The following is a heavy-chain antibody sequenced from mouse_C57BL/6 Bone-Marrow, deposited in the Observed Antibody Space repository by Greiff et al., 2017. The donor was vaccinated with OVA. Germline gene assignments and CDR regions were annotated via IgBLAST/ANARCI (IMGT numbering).Heavy chain of an antibody. CDR2: ISYSGST. Sequence: DVKLVESGPGLAKPSQTLYLTCSASGFSITSDYWNWVRHFPGNKLEYMGYISYSGSTYYNPSIKSRISITLDTSKNQNYLQLNSVTPEDKATSYCDSYPITTVVPYFANWGQGTALSV. CDR1: GFSITSDY. CDR3: DSYPITTVVPYFAN. V-gene: IGHV3-8*01. J-gene: IGHJ2*01. D-gene: IGHD1-1*01.